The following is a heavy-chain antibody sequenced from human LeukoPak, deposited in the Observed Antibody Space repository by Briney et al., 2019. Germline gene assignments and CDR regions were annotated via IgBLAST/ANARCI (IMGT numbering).Heavy chain of an antibody. CDR2: ISNSGGT. V-gene: IGHV4-59*01. D-gene: IGHD5-18*01. CDR3: ARVASDTAMVRDY. CDR1: GGSIITYY. Sequence: PSETLSLTCTVSGGSIITYYWSWIRQPPGKGLEWIGHISNSGGTNYNPSLKSRVTMSVETSKNQIFLRLTSVTAADTAVYYCARVASDTAMVRDYWGQGTLVTVSS. J-gene: IGHJ4*02.